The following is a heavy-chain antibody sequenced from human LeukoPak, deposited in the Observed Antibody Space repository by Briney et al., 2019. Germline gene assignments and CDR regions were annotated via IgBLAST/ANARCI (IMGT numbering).Heavy chain of an antibody. J-gene: IGHJ4*02. CDR2: ISTSGTT. V-gene: IGHV4-4*07. D-gene: IGHD3-22*01. Sequence: SETLSLICTVSGGSISSYYWSWIRQPAGKGLEWIGRISTSGTTNYNPSLKSRVTMSVDTSKNHSSLKLSSVTAADTAVYYCARDVYYYDSSGYYSYYFDYWGQGTLVTVSS. CDR3: ARDVYYYDSSGYYSYYFDY. CDR1: GGSISSYY.